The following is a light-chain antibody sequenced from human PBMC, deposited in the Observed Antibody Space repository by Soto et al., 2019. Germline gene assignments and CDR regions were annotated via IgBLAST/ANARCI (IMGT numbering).Light chain of an antibody. Sequence: DIQMTQSPSSLSASVGDRVTITCQASHDINLYLNWYQQKPGKAPRLLIYDASNVETGVQSRFSGDGSETDFTLTINSLQPEDIATYYCLQYDTLPPTFGPGTKVEIQ. V-gene: IGKV1-33*01. J-gene: IGKJ3*01. CDR3: LQYDTLPPT. CDR2: DAS. CDR1: HDINLY.